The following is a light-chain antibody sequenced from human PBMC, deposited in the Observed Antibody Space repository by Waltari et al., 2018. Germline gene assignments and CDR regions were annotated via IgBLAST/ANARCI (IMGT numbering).Light chain of an antibody. V-gene: IGLV1-40*01. CDR3: QSYDGSLSGAV. J-gene: IGLJ7*01. Sequence: VLTQPPSVSGAPGQRVTISCTGSSSNIGAGYDVHWYQQLPGTAPKLLIYHNNNRPSGVPDRFSGSKSGTSASLAITGLQAEDEADYYCQSYDGSLSGAVFGGGTQLTVL. CDR1: SSNIGAGYD. CDR2: HNN.